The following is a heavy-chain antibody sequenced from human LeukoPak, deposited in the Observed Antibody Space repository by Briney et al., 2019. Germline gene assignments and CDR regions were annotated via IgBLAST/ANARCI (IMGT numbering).Heavy chain of an antibody. CDR3: ARVSTVTTWTFDI. Sequence: PSETLSLTCTVSGGSISSSSYYWGWIRQPPGKGLEWIGSIYYSGSTNYNPSLKSRVTMSVDTSKNQFSLKLSSVTAADTAVYFCARVSTVTTWTFDIWGQGTMVTVSS. CDR1: GGSISSSSYY. J-gene: IGHJ3*02. V-gene: IGHV4-39*07. CDR2: IYYSGST. D-gene: IGHD4-17*01.